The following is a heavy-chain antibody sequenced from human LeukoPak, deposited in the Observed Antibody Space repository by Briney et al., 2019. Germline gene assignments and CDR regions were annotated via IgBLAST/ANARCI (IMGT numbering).Heavy chain of an antibody. CDR3: AKDAHQGSWSSGSLDS. V-gene: IGHV3-30*02. CDR1: GLTFSDYG. D-gene: IGHD3-10*01. J-gene: IGHJ4*02. Sequence: GGSLRLSCVVSGLTFSDYGMHWVRQAPGKGLEWVAFIWNGGSKEYYADSVKGRFTISGDNSKNTLSLQMNSLRAEDTAVYYCAKDAHQGSWSSGSLDSWGQGSLVTVSS. CDR2: IWNGGSKE.